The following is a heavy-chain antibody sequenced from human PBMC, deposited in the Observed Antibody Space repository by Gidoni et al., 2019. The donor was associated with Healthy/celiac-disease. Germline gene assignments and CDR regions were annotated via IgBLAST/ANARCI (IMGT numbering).Heavy chain of an antibody. CDR2: ISYDGSNK. CDR3: ARDAWGFDY. D-gene: IGHD3-16*01. Sequence: QVQLVESGGGGVQPGRYLRLSCAASGFTFSSYAMHWVRQAPGKGLEWVAVISYDGSNKYYADSVKGRFTISRDNSKNTLYLQMNSLRAEDTAVYYCARDAWGFDYWGQGTLVTVSS. CDR1: GFTFSSYA. V-gene: IGHV3-30-3*01. J-gene: IGHJ4*02.